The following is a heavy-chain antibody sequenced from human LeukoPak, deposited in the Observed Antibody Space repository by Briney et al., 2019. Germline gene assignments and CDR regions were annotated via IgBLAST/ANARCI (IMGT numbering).Heavy chain of an antibody. CDR3: ARDHYQRAAGLFTY. CDR2: ISAYNGNT. J-gene: IGHJ4*02. D-gene: IGHD6-13*01. CDR1: DTFTSYG. V-gene: IGHV1-18*04. Sequence: ASVKVSCKASDTFTSYGISWLRQAPGQGLEWMGWISAYNGNTNYAQKLQGRVTMTTDTSTSTAYMELRSLRSDDTAVYYCARDHYQRAAGLFTYWGQGTLVTVSS.